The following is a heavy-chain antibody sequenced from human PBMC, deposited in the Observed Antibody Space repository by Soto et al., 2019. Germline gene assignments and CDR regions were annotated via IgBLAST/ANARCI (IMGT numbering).Heavy chain of an antibody. V-gene: IGHV1-3*01. J-gene: IGHJ5*02. D-gene: IGHD4-4*01. CDR2: INAGNGNT. CDR1: GYTLTSYA. CDR3: AAKDDYSNYGWFDP. Sequence: VASVKVSCKASGYTLTSYAMHWVRQAPGQRLEWMGWINAGNGNTKYSQKFQGRVTITRDTSASTAYMELSSLRSEDTAVYYCAAKDDYSNYGWFDPWGQGTLVTVSS.